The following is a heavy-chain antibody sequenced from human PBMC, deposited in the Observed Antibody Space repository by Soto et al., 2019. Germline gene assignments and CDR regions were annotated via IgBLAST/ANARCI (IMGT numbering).Heavy chain of an antibody. V-gene: IGHV3-30-3*01. CDR3: ARVYDTSSGYYFDY. CDR2: ISYDGSNK. J-gene: IGHJ4*02. Sequence: GGSLRLSCAASGFTFSSYAMHWVRQAPGKGLEWVAVISYDGSNKYYADSVKGRFTISRDNSKNTLYLQMNSLRAEDTAVYYCARVYDTSSGYYFDYWGQGTLVTVSS. CDR1: GFTFSSYA. D-gene: IGHD3-22*01.